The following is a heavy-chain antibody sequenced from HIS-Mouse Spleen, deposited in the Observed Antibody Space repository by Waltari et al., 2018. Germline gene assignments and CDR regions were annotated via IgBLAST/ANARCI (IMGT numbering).Heavy chain of an antibody. V-gene: IGHV2-70*15. Sequence: QVTLRESGPALVKPTQTLTLTCTFSGFSLSNSGMCVSWIRQPPGKALEWLARIDWDDDKYYSTSLKTRLTISKDTSKNQVVLTMTNMDPVDTATYYCARIAEGYSSGWYAFDYWGQGTLVTVSS. D-gene: IGHD6-19*01. CDR1: GFSLSNSGMC. J-gene: IGHJ4*02. CDR2: IDWDDDK. CDR3: ARIAEGYSSGWYAFDY.